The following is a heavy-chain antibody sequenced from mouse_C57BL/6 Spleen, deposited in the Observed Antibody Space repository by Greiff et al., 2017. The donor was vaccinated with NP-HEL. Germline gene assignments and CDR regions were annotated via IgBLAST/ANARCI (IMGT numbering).Heavy chain of an antibody. CDR3: ARQKGYDGYAMDD. J-gene: IGHJ4*01. CDR1: GFTFSSYT. CDR2: ISGGGGNT. D-gene: IGHD2-2*01. V-gene: IGHV5-9*01. Sequence: EVKLMESGGGLVKPGGSLKLSCAASGFTFSSYTMSWVRQTPEKRLEWVATISGGGGNTYYPDSVKGRFTISRANAKNTLYLQMSRRRSEDTALYYCARQKGYDGYAMDDWGQGTSVTVSS.